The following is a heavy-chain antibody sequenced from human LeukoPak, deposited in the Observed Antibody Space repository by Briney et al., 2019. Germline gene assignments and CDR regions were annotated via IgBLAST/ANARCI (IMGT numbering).Heavy chain of an antibody. CDR3: AKDQHSSGWYHSVFDY. CDR1: GFTFSSYA. D-gene: IGHD6-19*01. Sequence: GGSLRLSCAASGFTFSSYAMSWVRQAPGKGLEWVSAISGSGGSTYYADSVKGRFTISRDNSKNTLYLQMNSLRAEDTAVYYCAKDQHSSGWYHSVFDYWGQGTLVTVSS. CDR2: ISGSGGST. J-gene: IGHJ4*02. V-gene: IGHV3-23*01.